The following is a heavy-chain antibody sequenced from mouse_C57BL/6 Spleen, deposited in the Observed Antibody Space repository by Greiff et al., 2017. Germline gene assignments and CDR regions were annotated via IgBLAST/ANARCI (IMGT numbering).Heavy chain of an antibody. CDR3: ARVYYSNFYCDY. D-gene: IGHD2-5*01. CDR2: ISDGGSYT. Sequence: EVQGVESGGGLVKPGGSLKLSCAASGFTFSSYAMSWVRQTPEKRLEWVATISDGGSYTYYPDNVKGRFTISRDNAKNNLYLQMSHLKSEDTAMYYCARVYYSNFYCDYWGQGTTLTVSS. V-gene: IGHV5-4*01. CDR1: GFTFSSYA. J-gene: IGHJ2*01.